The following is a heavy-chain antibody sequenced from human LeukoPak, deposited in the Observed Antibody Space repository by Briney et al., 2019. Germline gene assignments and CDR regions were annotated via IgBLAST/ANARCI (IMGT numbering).Heavy chain of an antibody. Sequence: SETLSLTCTVSGGSISSYYCSWIRQPAGKGLEWIGRIYTSGSTNYNPSLKSRVTMSVDTSKDQFSLKLSSVTAADTAVYYCARDPYYDSSGSNPGDAFDIWGQGTMVTVSS. J-gene: IGHJ3*02. CDR2: IYTSGST. CDR1: GGSISSYY. CDR3: ARDPYYDSSGSNPGDAFDI. V-gene: IGHV4-4*07. D-gene: IGHD3-22*01.